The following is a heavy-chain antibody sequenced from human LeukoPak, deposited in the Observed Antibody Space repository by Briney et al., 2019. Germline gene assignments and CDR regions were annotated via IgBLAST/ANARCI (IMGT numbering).Heavy chain of an antibody. Sequence: ASVKVSCKASGYTLTDYYVHWVRQAPGQGLEWMAWINPNTGGRSFAQKFQDRVTMTWDTSISTAYMELRSLSSDDTAVYYCARGRQLHLGELFPFAEFFQPWGQGTLVTVFS. CDR1: GYTLTDYY. J-gene: IGHJ1*01. D-gene: IGHD3-16*01. V-gene: IGHV1-2*02. CDR2: INPNTGGR. CDR3: ARGRQLHLGELFPFAEFFQP.